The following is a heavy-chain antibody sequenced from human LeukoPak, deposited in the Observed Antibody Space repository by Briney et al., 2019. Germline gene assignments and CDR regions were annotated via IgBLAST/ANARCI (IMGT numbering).Heavy chain of an antibody. J-gene: IGHJ4*02. CDR2: ISGSGDNT. CDR3: AKVPHYGGNSPYFDS. D-gene: IGHD4-23*01. V-gene: IGHV3-23*01. CDR1: GFTFSSYA. Sequence: GGSLRLSCVASGFTFSSYAMTWVRQAPGKGLVWVSGISGSGDNTYYADSVKGRFTISRDNSKSTLYLQMSSLRAEDTAVYYCAKVPHYGGNSPYFDSWGQGTLVTVSS.